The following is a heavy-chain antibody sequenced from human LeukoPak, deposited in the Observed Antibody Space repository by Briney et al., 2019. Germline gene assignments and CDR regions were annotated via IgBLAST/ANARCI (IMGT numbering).Heavy chain of an antibody. Sequence: PGGSLRLSCAASGFTVSTNYMSWVRQAPGKGLEWVSVIYSGGSTYYADSVNGRFTISRDNSKNTLYLQMNSLRAEDTAVYYCARSPNFPYFDYWGQETLVTVSS. CDR3: ARSPNFPYFDY. D-gene: IGHD1-7*01. CDR1: GFTVSTNY. CDR2: IYSGGST. J-gene: IGHJ4*02. V-gene: IGHV3-53*01.